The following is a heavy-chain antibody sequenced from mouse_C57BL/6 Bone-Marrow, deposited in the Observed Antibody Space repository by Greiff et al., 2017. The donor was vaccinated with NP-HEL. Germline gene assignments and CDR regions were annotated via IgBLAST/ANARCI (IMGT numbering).Heavy chain of an antibody. CDR2: INYDGSSA. V-gene: IGHV5-16*01. Sequence: EVMLVESEGGLVQPGSSMKLSCTASGFTFSDYYMAWVRQVPEKGLEWVANINYDGSSAYYLDSLKSRFIISRDNAKNILYLQMSSLKSEDTATYYCARDRGYGFDYGGQGTTLTVSS. J-gene: IGHJ2*01. CDR3: ARDRGYGFDY. D-gene: IGHD1-1*02. CDR1: GFTFSDYY.